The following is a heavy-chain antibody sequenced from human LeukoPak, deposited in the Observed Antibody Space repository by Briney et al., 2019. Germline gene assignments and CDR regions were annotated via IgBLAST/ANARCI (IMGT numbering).Heavy chain of an antibody. CDR3: ARVSPRRDYFDY. CDR1: GGSISSSSYY. J-gene: IGHJ4*02. V-gene: IGHV4-39*07. CDR2: IYYSGST. Sequence: KSSETLSLTCTDSGGSISSSSYYWGWIRQPPGKGLEWIGSIYYSGSTYYNPSLKSRVTISVDTSKNQFSLKLSSVTAADTAVYYCARVSPRRDYFDYWGQGTLVTVSS. D-gene: IGHD1-14*01.